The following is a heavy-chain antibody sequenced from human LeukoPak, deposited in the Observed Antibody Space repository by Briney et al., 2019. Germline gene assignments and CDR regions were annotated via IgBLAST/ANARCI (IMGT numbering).Heavy chain of an antibody. CDR2: IIPIFGTA. CDR1: GGTFSSYA. D-gene: IGHD3-10*01. CDR3: ARMYYYGSGSYSNSAHFDY. Sequence: EASVKVSCKASGGTFSSYAISWVRQAPGQGLEWMGGIIPIFGTANYAQKFQGRVTITTDESTSTAYMELSSLRSEDTAVYYCARMYYYGSGSYSNSAHFDYWGQGTLVTVSS. V-gene: IGHV1-69*05. J-gene: IGHJ4*02.